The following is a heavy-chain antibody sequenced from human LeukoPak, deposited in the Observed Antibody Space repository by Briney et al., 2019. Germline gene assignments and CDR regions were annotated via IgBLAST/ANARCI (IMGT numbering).Heavy chain of an antibody. Sequence: SETLSLTCTVSGGSISSYDWSWIRQPAGKGLEWIGRIYTSGSTNYNPSLKSRVTMSVDRSKNQLSLKLSSVTAADTAVYYCARDHYDSTGRYYYYMDVWGKGTTVTVSS. D-gene: IGHD3-22*01. CDR3: ARDHYDSTGRYYYYMDV. J-gene: IGHJ6*03. V-gene: IGHV4-4*07. CDR2: IYTSGST. CDR1: GGSISSYD.